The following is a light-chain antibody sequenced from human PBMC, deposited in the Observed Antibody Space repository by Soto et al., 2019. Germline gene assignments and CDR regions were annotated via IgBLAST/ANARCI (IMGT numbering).Light chain of an antibody. CDR3: QEYNKWPPLT. V-gene: IGKV3-15*01. J-gene: IGKJ4*01. Sequence: EVVMTQSPATLSVSPGERATLSCRASQNVNSNLAWYQQKPGQAPRLLIYDASTRATGIPARFSGSGSGTEFTLTISSLQYEDFAVYYCQEYNKWPPLTFGGGTKVEIK. CDR1: QNVNSN. CDR2: DAS.